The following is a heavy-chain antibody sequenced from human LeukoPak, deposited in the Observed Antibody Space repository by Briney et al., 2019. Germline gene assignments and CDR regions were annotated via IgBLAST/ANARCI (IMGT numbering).Heavy chain of an antibody. CDR1: GFTFSSYS. V-gene: IGHV3-48*01. CDR2: ISSSSSTI. CDR3: ARDDYDYVWGSYRFDAFDI. J-gene: IGHJ3*02. D-gene: IGHD3-16*02. Sequence: PGGSLRLSCAVSGFTFSSYSMNWVRQAPGKGLEWVSYISSSSSTIYYADSVKGRFTISRDNAKNSLYLQMNSLRAEDTAVYYCARDDYDYVWGSYRFDAFDIWGQGTMVTVSS.